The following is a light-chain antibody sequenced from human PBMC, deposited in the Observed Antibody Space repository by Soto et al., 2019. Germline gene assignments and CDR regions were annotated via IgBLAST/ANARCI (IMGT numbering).Light chain of an antibody. CDR3: RLNGASPT. J-gene: IGKJ4*01. CDR2: AVY. CDR1: QSVTSKY. V-gene: IGKV3-20*01. Sequence: IVLTQSPGTLSLSPGERATLSCRASQSVTSKYLAWFQQRPGQAPRLLLYAVYTRATGFPVSFSGSGSGTDFTITSSRLEAGAFSFYYCRLNGASPTFGGGTKVEIK.